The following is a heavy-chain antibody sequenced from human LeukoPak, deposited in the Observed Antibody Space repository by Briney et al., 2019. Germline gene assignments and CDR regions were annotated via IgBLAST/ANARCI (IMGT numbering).Heavy chain of an antibody. CDR2: IWYDGSNK. Sequence: PGRSLRLSCAASGFTFSSYGMHWVRQAPGKGLEWVACIWYDGSNKYYADSVKGRFTISRDNSKNTLYLQMNSLRAEDTAVYYCAKDPGVVVAATGWFDPWGQGTLVTVSS. J-gene: IGHJ5*02. CDR3: AKDPGVVVAATGWFDP. CDR1: GFTFSSYG. V-gene: IGHV3-33*06. D-gene: IGHD2-15*01.